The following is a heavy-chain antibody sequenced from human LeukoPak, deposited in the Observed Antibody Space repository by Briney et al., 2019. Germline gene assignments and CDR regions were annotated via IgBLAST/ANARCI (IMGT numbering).Heavy chain of an antibody. D-gene: IGHD1-26*01. CDR1: GGSISSSSYY. Sequence: PSETLSLTCTVSGGSISSSSYYWSWIRQPPGKGLEWIGYIYHSGSTYYNPSLKSRVTISVDRSKNQFSLKLSSVTAADTAVYYCARLEWELPPDYWGQGTLVTVSS. CDR3: ARLEWELPPDY. J-gene: IGHJ4*02. CDR2: IYHSGST. V-gene: IGHV4-30-2*01.